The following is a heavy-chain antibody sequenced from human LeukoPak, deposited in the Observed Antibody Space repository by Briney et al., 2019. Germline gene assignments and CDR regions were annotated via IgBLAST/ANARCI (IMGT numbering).Heavy chain of an antibody. CDR1: GFTFSSYA. CDR2: ISGSGGST. J-gene: IGHJ4*02. Sequence: GGSPRLSCAASGFTFSSYAMSWVRQAPGKGLEWVSAISGSGGSTYYADSVKGRLTISRDNSKNTLYLQMNSLRAEDTAVYYCAKDPSYCSGGSCYWARTYYFDYWGQGTLVTVSS. D-gene: IGHD2-15*01. V-gene: IGHV3-23*01. CDR3: AKDPSYCSGGSCYWARTYYFDY.